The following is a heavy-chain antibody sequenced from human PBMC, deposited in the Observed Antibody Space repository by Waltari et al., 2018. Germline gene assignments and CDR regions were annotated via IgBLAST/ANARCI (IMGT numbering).Heavy chain of an antibody. J-gene: IGHJ3*02. CDR2: ISSSGSFI. CDR3: ARDRAVDDAFDI. Sequence: VQLVESGGGLVKPVGSLRLSCAAPGFPLRQHNINWLRQAPGKGLEWVSTISSSGSFIYYADSVKGRFTISRDNAKNSLYLQMNSLRAEDTGVYYCARDRAVDDAFDIWGQGTMVTVAS. D-gene: IGHD6-19*01. V-gene: IGHV3-21*01. CDR1: GFPLRQHN.